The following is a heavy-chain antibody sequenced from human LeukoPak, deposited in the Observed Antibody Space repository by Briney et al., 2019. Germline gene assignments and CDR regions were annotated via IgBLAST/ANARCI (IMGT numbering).Heavy chain of an antibody. D-gene: IGHD2-15*01. CDR3: ARGGDCSGGSCYPNENHYFDY. CDR1: GGTFSSYA. Sequence: SVKVSCKASGGTFSSYAISWVRQAPGQGLEWMGGIIPIFGTANYAQKFQGRVTITTDESTSTAYMELSSLRSEDTAVYYCARGGDCSGGSCYPNENHYFDYWGQGTLVTVSS. J-gene: IGHJ4*02. V-gene: IGHV1-69*05. CDR2: IIPIFGTA.